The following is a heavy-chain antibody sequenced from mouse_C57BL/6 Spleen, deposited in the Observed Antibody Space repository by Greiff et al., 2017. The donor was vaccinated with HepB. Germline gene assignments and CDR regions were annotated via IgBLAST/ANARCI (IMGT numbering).Heavy chain of an antibody. J-gene: IGHJ2*01. CDR3: TRGKPGLYFDY. D-gene: IGHD3-3*01. Sequence: EVKLVESGAELVRPGASVKLSCTASGFNIKDDYMHWVKQRPEQGLEWIGWIDPENGDTEYASKFQGKATITADTSSNTAYLQLSSLTSEDTAVYYCTRGKPGLYFDYWGQGTTLTVSS. V-gene: IGHV14-4*01. CDR2: IDPENGDT. CDR1: GFNIKDDY.